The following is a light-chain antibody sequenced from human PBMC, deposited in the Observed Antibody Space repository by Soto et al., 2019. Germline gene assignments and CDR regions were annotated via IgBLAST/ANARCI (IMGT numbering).Light chain of an antibody. J-gene: IGKJ1*01. CDR2: LGS. V-gene: IGKV2-28*01. CDR3: MQALQTSK. Sequence: DIVMTQSPLSLPVTPGEPASISCRSSQSLLQSNGYNYLDWYLQKPGQSPQLLLYLGSIRASGVPDRFSGSGSGTDFTLKISRVEAEDAGVYYCMQALQTSKFGQGTKVEIK. CDR1: QSLLQSNGYNY.